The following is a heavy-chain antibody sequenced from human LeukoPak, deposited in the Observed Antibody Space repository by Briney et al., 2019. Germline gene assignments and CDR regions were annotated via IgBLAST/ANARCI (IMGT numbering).Heavy chain of an antibody. Sequence: PSETLSLTCIVSAGSISSYYWSWIRHPAGKGLEWIGRIYTIVSTNYNPSLKSRVTMSVDTSKNQFSLKLKSVTAADAAVYYCARGGYYGSGNDFRFDPWGQGTLVTVSS. V-gene: IGHV4-4*07. CDR2: IYTIVST. J-gene: IGHJ5*02. D-gene: IGHD3-10*01. CDR1: AGSISSYY. CDR3: ARGGYYGSGNDFRFDP.